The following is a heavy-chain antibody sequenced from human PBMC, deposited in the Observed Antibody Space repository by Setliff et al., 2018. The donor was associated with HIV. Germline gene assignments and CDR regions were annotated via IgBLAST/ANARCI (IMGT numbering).Heavy chain of an antibody. CDR2: VIPNSGKT. D-gene: IGHD1-26*01. CDR3: AKQGYSDSLYAFDV. V-gene: IGHV1-2*02. CDR1: GFSFDDYY. J-gene: IGHJ3*01. Sequence: ASVKVSCKASGFSFDDYYIHWVRQAPGQGLEWMGCVIPNSGKTYYAQEFQGRVTMTSDTSINTAYMEVSWLTSDDTAIYYCAKQGYSDSLYAFDVWGQGTMVTVSS.